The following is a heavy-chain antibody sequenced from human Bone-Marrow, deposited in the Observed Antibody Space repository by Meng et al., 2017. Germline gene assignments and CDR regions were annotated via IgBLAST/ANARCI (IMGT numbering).Heavy chain of an antibody. CDR3: ARGQYFSWWELLPAFWFDP. CDR2: IYHSGST. V-gene: IGHV4-4*02. Sequence: QVPVAGSGPGLVKPSGTLSLTCAVSGGSISSPNWWSWVRQPPGRGLEWIGEIYHSGSTNYNPSLKSRVTISVDKSKNQFSLKLSSVTAADTAVYYCARGQYFSWWELLPAFWFDPWGQGTLVTVSS. D-gene: IGHD1-26*01. J-gene: IGHJ5*02. CDR1: GGSISSPNW.